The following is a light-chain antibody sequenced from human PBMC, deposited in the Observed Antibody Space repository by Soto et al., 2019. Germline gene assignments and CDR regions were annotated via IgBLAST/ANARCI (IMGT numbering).Light chain of an antibody. CDR3: ASWDDSLSGVV. CDR2: NNN. J-gene: IGLJ2*01. CDR1: RSNIGSNA. Sequence: QPVLTQTPSASGTPGQRVTISCPGSRSNIGSNAVSWYQQLPGTAPKLLIYNNNQRPSGVPDRFSGSKSGTSASLAISGLQSEDEAEYYCASWDDSLSGVVFGGGTKLTVL. V-gene: IGLV1-44*01.